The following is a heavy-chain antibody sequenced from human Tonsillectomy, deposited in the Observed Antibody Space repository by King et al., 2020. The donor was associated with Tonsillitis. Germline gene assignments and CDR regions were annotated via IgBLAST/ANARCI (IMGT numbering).Heavy chain of an antibody. J-gene: IGHJ2*01. CDR3: AREGNYDFWSGHPPYWYFDL. V-gene: IGHV3-66*01. CDR2: IYSGGST. D-gene: IGHD3-3*01. Sequence: QLVQSGGGLVQPGGSLRLSCSASGFTLSSNYMSWVRQAPGKGLEGGSVIYSGGSTYYADSVKGTFTISRDKSKNTLYLQMNSLRAEDTAVYYCAREGNYDFWSGHPPYWYFDLWGRGTLVTVSS. CDR1: GFTLSSNY.